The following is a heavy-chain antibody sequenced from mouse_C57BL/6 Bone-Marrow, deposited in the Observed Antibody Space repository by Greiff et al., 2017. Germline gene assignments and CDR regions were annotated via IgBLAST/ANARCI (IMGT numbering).Heavy chain of an antibody. D-gene: IGHD2-5*01. V-gene: IGHV1-76*01. CDR3: ARSGYSNFHY. Sequence: VKLMESGAELVRPGASVKLSCKASGYTFTDYYINWVKQRPGQGLEWIARIYPGRGNTYYNEKFKGKATLTAEKSSSTAYMQLSSLTSEDSAVYFCARSGYSNFHYGGQGTTLTVSS. CDR1: GYTFTDYY. CDR2: IYPGRGNT. J-gene: IGHJ2*01.